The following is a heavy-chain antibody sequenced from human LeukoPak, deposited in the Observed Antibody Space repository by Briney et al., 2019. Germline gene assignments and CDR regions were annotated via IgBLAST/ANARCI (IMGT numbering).Heavy chain of an antibody. CDR2: IYYSGST. J-gene: IGHJ4*02. V-gene: IGHV4-39*07. Sequence: PSETLSLTCTVSGGSISSSSYYWGWIRQPPGKGLEWIGSIYYSGSTYYNPSLKSRVTISVDTSKNQFSLKLSSVTAADTAVYYCARHQIVGADYYFDYWGQGTLVTVSS. CDR3: ARHQIVGADYYFDY. D-gene: IGHD1-26*01. CDR1: GGSISSSSYY.